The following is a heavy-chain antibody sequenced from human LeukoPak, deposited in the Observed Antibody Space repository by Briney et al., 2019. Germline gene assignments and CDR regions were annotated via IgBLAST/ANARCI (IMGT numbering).Heavy chain of an antibody. Sequence: PGGSLRLSCAASGFTFRSYRMSWVRQAPGKGLEWVAGIKHDGSMQYYVDSAKGRFTISRDNARNSLYLQMNSLRVKDTGVFYCVREREEWEEQQIFDYWGQGTLATVSS. CDR1: GFTFRSYR. V-gene: IGHV3-7*01. CDR3: VREREEWEEQQIFDY. CDR2: IKHDGSMQ. D-gene: IGHD1-26*01. J-gene: IGHJ4*02.